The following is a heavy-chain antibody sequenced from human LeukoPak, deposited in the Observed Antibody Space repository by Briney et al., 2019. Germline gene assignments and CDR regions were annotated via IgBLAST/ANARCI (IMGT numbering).Heavy chain of an antibody. D-gene: IGHD1-26*01. CDR3: ARRISGSYYFDY. V-gene: IGHV4-59*01. CDR2: NYYTGNT. J-gene: IGHJ4*02. Sequence: SETLSLTCTVSGSSINSYYWTWIRQPPGEGLEWIGYNYYTGNTNYNPSLKSRVTISVDSSKSQFSLKLNSVTAADTAVYYCARRISGSYYFDYWGQGTLVTVSS. CDR1: GSSINSYY.